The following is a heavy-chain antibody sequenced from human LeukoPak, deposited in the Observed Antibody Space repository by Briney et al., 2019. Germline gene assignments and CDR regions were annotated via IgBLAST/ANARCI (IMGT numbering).Heavy chain of an antibody. CDR3: ARDLMDSAVY. Sequence: AGRSLRLSYAASGLTFSSYWMHWVRHAPGKWLVWVSRINSDGSSTSYADSVKGPFTISRDNAKNTLYLQMNSLRAEDTAVYYCARDLMDSAVYWGQGTLVTVSS. J-gene: IGHJ4*02. CDR1: GLTFSSYW. CDR2: INSDGSST. V-gene: IGHV3-74*01. D-gene: IGHD2-8*01.